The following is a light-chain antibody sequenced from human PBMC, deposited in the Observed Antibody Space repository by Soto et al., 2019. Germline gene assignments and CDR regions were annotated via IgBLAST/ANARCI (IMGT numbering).Light chain of an antibody. CDR2: TTN. Sequence: QSVLTQPPSASGTPGQRATISCCGSNSNIGSDIVNCYQLLPGAAPEVLINTTNQRPSGVPERFSGSKSGTSASLAISGLQTGDEAEYNCGTWDSSLDGFVFGTGTKLTVL. V-gene: IGLV1-44*01. CDR3: GTWDSSLDGFV. J-gene: IGLJ1*01. CDR1: NSNIGSDI.